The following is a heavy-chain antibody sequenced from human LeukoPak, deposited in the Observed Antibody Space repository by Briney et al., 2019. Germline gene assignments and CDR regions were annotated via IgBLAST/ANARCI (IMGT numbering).Heavy chain of an antibody. J-gene: IGHJ6*03. CDR2: IIPIFGTA. Sequence: GASVKVSCKASGGTFSSYAISWVRQAPGQGLEWMGGIIPIFGTANYAQKFQGRVTITADESTSTAYMELSSLRSEDTAVYYCARAPSDSGYEHGYYYYMDVWGKGTTVTVSS. V-gene: IGHV1-69*13. CDR1: GGTFSSYA. CDR3: ARAPSDSGYEHGYYYYMDV. D-gene: IGHD5-12*01.